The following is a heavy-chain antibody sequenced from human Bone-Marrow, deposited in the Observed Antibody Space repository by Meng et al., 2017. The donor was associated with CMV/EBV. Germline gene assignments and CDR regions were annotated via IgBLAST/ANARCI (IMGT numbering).Heavy chain of an antibody. Sequence: GEALKISCAASGFTFSSYEMNWVRQAPGKGLEWVSYISSSGSTIYYADSVKGRFTISRDNAKNSLYLQMNSLRAEDTAVYYCARDRANDYGDINWFDPWAREPWSPSPQ. D-gene: IGHD4-17*01. J-gene: IGHJ5*02. CDR2: ISSSGSTI. CDR1: GFTFSSYE. CDR3: ARDRANDYGDINWFDP. V-gene: IGHV3-48*03.